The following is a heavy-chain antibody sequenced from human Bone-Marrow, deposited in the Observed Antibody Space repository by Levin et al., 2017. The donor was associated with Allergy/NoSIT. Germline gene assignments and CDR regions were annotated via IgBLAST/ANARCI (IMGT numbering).Heavy chain of an antibody. V-gene: IGHV4-4*02. J-gene: IGHJ4*02. D-gene: IGHD2-8*01. CDR2: IYYSGST. Sequence: SETLSLTCVVSGGSISRSNWWCWVRQPPGKGLEWIGEIYYSGSTNYNPSFESRATLSVDTSKNQFSLKLASVTAADTAVYYCARLPNWQYYYFDYWGPGTVVTVSS. CDR3: ARLPNWQYYYFDY. CDR1: GGSISRSNW.